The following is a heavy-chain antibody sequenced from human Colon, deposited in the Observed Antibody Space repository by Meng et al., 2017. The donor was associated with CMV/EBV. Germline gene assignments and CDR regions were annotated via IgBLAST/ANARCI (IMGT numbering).Heavy chain of an antibody. CDR3: AGGLGHASNNSLDY. CDR2: IYYSGSA. Sequence: SETLSLTCTVSGDSIRSHYWSWIRQPPGKGLEWMGYIYYSGSATYSPSLRSRITISVDTSKNQFSLNLRSVTAADTAMYFCAGGLGHASNNSLDYWGQGTLVTVSS. CDR1: GDSIRSHY. J-gene: IGHJ4*02. D-gene: IGHD1-1*01. V-gene: IGHV4-59*11.